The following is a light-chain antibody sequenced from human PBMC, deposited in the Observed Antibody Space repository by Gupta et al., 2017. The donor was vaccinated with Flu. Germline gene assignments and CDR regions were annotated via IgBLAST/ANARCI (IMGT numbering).Light chain of an antibody. CDR2: GAY. CDR3: QQYNNSPAWT. V-gene: IGKV3-15*01. CDR1: QSVSSN. J-gene: IGKJ1*01. Sequence: EIVMTQPPATLSVSPGVRATLSFRARQSVSSNLAWYQHKPGQAPRLLIHGAYTRATGIPARFSGSGSGTEFTLTISILQSEDFAVYYCQQYNNSPAWTFGQGTKVEIK.